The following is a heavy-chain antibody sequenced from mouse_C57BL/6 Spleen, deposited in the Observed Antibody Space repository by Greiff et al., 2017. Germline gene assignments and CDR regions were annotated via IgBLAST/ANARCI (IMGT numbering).Heavy chain of an antibody. V-gene: IGHV5-6*01. CDR1: GFTFSSYG. CDR3: ASSGFITTVVATEDAMDY. D-gene: IGHD1-1*01. Sequence: EVKVVESGGDLVKPGGSLQLPCAASGFTFSSYGMSWVRQTPDKRLAWVATISSGCSYTYYPDSVKGRFTISRDNAKNTLYLQMSSLKSDDTAMYYCASSGFITTVVATEDAMDYWGQGTSVTVSS. J-gene: IGHJ4*01. CDR2: ISSGCSYT.